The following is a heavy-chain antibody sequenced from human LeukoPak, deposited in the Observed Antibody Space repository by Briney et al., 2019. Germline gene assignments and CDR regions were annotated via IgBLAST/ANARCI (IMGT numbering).Heavy chain of an antibody. D-gene: IGHD6-13*01. CDR3: AKRPSGIAAAGWFDP. CDR2: INPDGSNT. V-gene: IGHV3-74*01. CDR1: GFTFSNYW. J-gene: IGHJ5*02. Sequence: GGSLRLSCAASGFTFSNYWMHWVRHDPGKGLVWVSYINPDGSNTNYADSVKGRFTISRDNAKNALYLQMNSLRAEDTAVYYCAKRPSGIAAAGWFDPWGQGTLVTVSS.